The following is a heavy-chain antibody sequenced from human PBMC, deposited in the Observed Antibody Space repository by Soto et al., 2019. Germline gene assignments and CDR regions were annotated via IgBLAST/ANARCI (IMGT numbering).Heavy chain of an antibody. V-gene: IGHV5-51*01. D-gene: IGHD6-13*01. Sequence: GESLKISCKGSGYSFTSYWIGWVRQMPGKGLEWMGIIYPGDSDTRYSPSFQGQVTISADKSISTAYLQWSSLKASDTAMYYWARWGEQPGDYYYGMDVWGQGATVTVS. CDR3: ARWGEQPGDYYYGMDV. J-gene: IGHJ6*02. CDR1: GYSFTSYW. CDR2: IYPGDSDT.